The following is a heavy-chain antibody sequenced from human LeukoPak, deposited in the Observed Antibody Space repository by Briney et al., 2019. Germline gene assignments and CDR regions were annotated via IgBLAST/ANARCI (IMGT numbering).Heavy chain of an antibody. D-gene: IGHD3-22*01. CDR1: GYTFISYY. V-gene: IGHV1-46*01. CDR3: ARGVRYYYDSSGSAVDYYYYIDV. J-gene: IGHJ6*03. Sequence: ASVKVSCKASGYTFISYYMHWVRQAPGQGLEWMGIINPSGGSTSYAQKFQGRVTMTRDTSTSTVYMELSSLRSEGTAVYYCARGVRYYYDSSGSAVDYYYYIDVWGKGTTVTISS. CDR2: INPSGGST.